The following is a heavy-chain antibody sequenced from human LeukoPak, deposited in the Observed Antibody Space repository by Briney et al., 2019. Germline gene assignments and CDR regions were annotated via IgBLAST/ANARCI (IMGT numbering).Heavy chain of an antibody. CDR3: ARGRTSSWYFDY. Sequence: GGSLRLSCAASGFTFSNYGMHWVRQAPGKGLEWVALVSYAGSNKYYVDSVKGRFTISRDNSKNSLYLQMNSLRDEDTAVYYCARGRTSSWYFDYWGRGTLVTVSS. V-gene: IGHV3-30*03. CDR1: GFTFSNYG. D-gene: IGHD6-13*01. J-gene: IGHJ4*01. CDR2: VSYAGSNK.